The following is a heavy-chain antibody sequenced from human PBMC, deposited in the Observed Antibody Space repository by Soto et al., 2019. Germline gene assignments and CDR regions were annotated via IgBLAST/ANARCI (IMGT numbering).Heavy chain of an antibody. V-gene: IGHV3-7*01. CDR1: GFTFSSYW. Sequence: GGSLRLSCAASGFTFSSYWMSWVRQAPGKGLEWVANIKQDGSEKYYVDSVKGRFTISRDNAKNSLYLQMNSLRAEDTAVYYCARDPRGYCSGGSCYSYYYYGMDVWGQGTTVTVSS. J-gene: IGHJ6*02. CDR3: ARDPRGYCSGGSCYSYYYYGMDV. CDR2: IKQDGSEK. D-gene: IGHD2-15*01.